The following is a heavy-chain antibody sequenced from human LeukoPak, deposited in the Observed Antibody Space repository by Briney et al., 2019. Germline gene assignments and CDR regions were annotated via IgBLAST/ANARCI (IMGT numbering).Heavy chain of an antibody. Sequence: SETLSLTCAVYGGSFSGYYWSWIRQPPGKGLEWIWEINHSGSTNYNPSLKSRVTISVDTSKNQFSLKLSSVTAADTAVYYCAIRGRGMDVWGQGTTVTVSS. CDR1: GGSFSGYY. V-gene: IGHV4-34*01. D-gene: IGHD1-14*01. J-gene: IGHJ6*02. CDR3: AIRGRGMDV. CDR2: INHSGST.